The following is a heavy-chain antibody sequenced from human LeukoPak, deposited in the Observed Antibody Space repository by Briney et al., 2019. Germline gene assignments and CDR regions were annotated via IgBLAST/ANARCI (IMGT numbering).Heavy chain of an antibody. CDR1: GLSISDNY. V-gene: IGHV3-66*01. CDR2: IYSGGST. J-gene: IGHJ3*02. CDR3: ASSGGPLLAFDI. D-gene: IGHD2-15*01. Sequence: PGGSLRLSCAASGLSISDNYMSWVRQAPGKGLEWVSVIYSGGSTEYADPVKGRFTISRDQSKNTLYLQMSSLRAEGTAVYYCASSGGPLLAFDIWGQGTKVTVST.